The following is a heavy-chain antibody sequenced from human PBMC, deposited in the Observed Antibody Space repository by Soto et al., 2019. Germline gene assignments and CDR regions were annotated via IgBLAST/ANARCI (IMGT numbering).Heavy chain of an antibody. CDR2: FDPEDGET. CDR1: GYTLTELS. J-gene: IGHJ4*02. V-gene: IGHV1-24*01. CDR3: ATNRPDPYCSGGSCYISGFDY. D-gene: IGHD2-15*01. Sequence: GASVKVSCKVSGYTLTELSMHWVRQAPGKGLEWMGGFDPEDGETIYAQKFQGRVTMTEDTSTDTAYMELSSLRSEDTAVYYCATNRPDPYCSGGSCYISGFDYWGQGTLVTGSS.